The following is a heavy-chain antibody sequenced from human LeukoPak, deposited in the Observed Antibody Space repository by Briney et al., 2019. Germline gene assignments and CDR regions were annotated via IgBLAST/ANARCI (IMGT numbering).Heavy chain of an antibody. CDR3: AKDDGSGSYLGHFDY. Sequence: GSPRVSSAASGFTFCSYTMNSGRPGPRTGLERVSPINGSVGGTYYADSVKGRFTISRDNSKNTLYLQMNSLRAEDTAVYYCAKDDGSGSYLGHFDYWGQGTLVTVSS. J-gene: IGHJ4*02. V-gene: IGHV3-23*01. CDR1: GFTFCSYT. CDR2: INGSVGGT. D-gene: IGHD3-10*01.